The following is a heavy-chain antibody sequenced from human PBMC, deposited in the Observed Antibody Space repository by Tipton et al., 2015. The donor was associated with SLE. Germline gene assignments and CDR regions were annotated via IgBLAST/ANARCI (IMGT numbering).Heavy chain of an antibody. CDR2: IYYSGST. CDR3: ARWGGSSWYPFDY. J-gene: IGHJ4*02. D-gene: IGHD6-13*01. V-gene: IGHV4-39*07. CDR1: GGSISSSSYY. Sequence: LRLSCTVSGGSISSSSYYWGWIRQPPGKGLEWIGSIYYSGSTNYNPSLKSRVTISVDTSKNQFSLKLSSVTAADTAVYYCARWGGSSWYPFDYWGQGTLVTVSS.